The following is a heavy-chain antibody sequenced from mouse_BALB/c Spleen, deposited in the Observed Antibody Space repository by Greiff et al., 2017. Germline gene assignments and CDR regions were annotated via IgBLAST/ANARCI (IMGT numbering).Heavy chain of an antibody. D-gene: IGHD2-1*01. V-gene: IGHV5-17*02. CDR1: GFTFSSFG. J-gene: IGHJ3*01. CDR3: AREGRYGNFFFAY. CDR2: ISSGSSTI. Sequence: EVHLVESGGGLVQPGGSRKLSCAASGFTFSSFGMHWVRQAPEKGLEWVAYISSGSSTIYYADTVKGRFTISRDNPKNTLFLQMTSLRSEDTAMYYCAREGRYGNFFFAYWGQGTLVTVSA.